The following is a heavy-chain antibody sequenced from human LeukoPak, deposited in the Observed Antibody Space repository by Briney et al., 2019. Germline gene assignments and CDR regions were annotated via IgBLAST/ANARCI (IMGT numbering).Heavy chain of an antibody. CDR1: GYTFTGYY. V-gene: IGHV1-2*02. CDR3: ARDHRFLEWLFPDY. CDR2: INPNSGGT. Sequence: ASVKVSCKASGYTFTGYYMHWVRQAPGQGLEWMGWINPNSGGTNYAQKFQGRVTMTRDTSISTAYMELSRLRSDDTAVYYCARDHRFLEWLFPDYWGQGTLVTVSS. D-gene: IGHD3-3*01. J-gene: IGHJ4*02.